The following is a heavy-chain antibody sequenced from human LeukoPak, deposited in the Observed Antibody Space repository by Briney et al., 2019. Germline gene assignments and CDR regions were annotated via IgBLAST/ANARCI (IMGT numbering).Heavy chain of an antibody. CDR2: IRFDGRDG. V-gene: IGHV3-30*02. Sequence: GGSLRLSCAASGFTFRNFGMHWVRQAPGKGLEWVAFIRFDGRDGYYVDSLKGRFTISRDNSKNTVYLQMNGLTSEDTALYYCAKDKSQVGVYSASTLVDHWGQGTLVIVSA. D-gene: IGHD6-13*01. J-gene: IGHJ4*02. CDR1: GFTFRNFG. CDR3: AKDKSQVGVYSASTLVDH.